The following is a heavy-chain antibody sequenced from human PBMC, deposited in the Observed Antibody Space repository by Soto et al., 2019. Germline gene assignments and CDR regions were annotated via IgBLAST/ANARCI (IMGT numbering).Heavy chain of an antibody. J-gene: IGHJ6*02. CDR3: ARDSRYSGYRNYYYYYGMDV. V-gene: IGHV3-53*01. CDR2: IYSGGST. D-gene: IGHD5-12*01. CDR1: GFTVSSNY. Sequence: GGSLRLSCAASGFTVSSNYMSWVRQAPGKGLEWVSVIYSGGSTYYADSVKGRFTISRDNSKNTLYLQMNSLRAEDTAVYYCARDSRYSGYRNYYYYYGMDVWGQGTTVTVSS.